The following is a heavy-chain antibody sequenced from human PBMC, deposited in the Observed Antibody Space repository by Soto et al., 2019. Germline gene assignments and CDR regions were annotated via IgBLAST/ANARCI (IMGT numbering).Heavy chain of an antibody. CDR2: ISSSSSTI. CDR1: GFTFSSYS. D-gene: IGHD3-10*01. V-gene: IGHV3-48*01. J-gene: IGHJ6*03. CDR3: ARDGVFTMVGDYYMDV. Sequence: EVQLVESGGGLVQPGGSLRLSCAASGFTFSSYSMNWVRQAPGKALEWVSYISSSSSTIYYADSVKGRFTISRDNAKNSMYLQMNSLRAEDTAVYYCARDGVFTMVGDYYMDVWGKGTTVTVSS.